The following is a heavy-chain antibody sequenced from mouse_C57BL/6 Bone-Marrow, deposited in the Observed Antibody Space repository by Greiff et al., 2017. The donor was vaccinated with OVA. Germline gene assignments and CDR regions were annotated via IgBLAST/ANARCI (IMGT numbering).Heavy chain of an antibody. D-gene: IGHD1-1*01. CDR3: ARKAITTVEGDY. Sequence: QVQLKESGAELARPGASVKLSCKASGYTFTSYGISWVKQRTGQGLEWIGEIYPRSGNTYYNEKFKGKATLTADKSSSTAYMELRSLTSEDSAVYFCARKAITTVEGDYWGQGTTLTVSS. CDR1: GYTFTSYG. V-gene: IGHV1-81*01. J-gene: IGHJ2*01. CDR2: IYPRSGNT.